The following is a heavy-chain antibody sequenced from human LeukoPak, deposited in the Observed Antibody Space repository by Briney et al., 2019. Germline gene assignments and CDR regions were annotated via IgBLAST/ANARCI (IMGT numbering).Heavy chain of an antibody. Sequence: GGSLRLSCAASGFTFSSYSMNWVRQAPGKGLEWVSSISSSSSYIYYADSVKGRFTISRDNAKNSLYLQMNSLRAEDTAVYYCARCIAVAGTQIFDYWGQGTLVTVSS. CDR1: GFTFSSYS. CDR2: ISSSSSYI. V-gene: IGHV3-21*01. CDR3: ARCIAVAGTQIFDY. D-gene: IGHD6-19*01. J-gene: IGHJ4*02.